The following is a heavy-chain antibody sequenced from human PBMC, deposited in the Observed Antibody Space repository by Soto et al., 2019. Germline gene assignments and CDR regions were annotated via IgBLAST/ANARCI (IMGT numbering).Heavy chain of an antibody. CDR2: ISSSSSYI. V-gene: IGHV3-21*01. CDR1: GFTFSSYS. D-gene: IGHD3-3*01. J-gene: IGHJ4*02. Sequence: GGSLRLSCAASGFTFSSYSMNWVRQAPGKGLEWVSSISSSSSYIYYADSVKGRFTISRDNAKNSLYLQMNSLRAEDTAVYYCAMGVYDFWSGYPPPLCGYWGQGTLVTVSS. CDR3: AMGVYDFWSGYPPPLCGY.